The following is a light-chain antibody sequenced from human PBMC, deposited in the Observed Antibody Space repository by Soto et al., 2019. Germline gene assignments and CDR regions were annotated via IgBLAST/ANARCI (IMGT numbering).Light chain of an antibody. V-gene: IGKV1-39*01. CDR3: QQSYSTSSYT. J-gene: IGKJ2*01. CDR1: QNISNY. Sequence: DIQMTQSPSSLSAPVGDRVSITFRASQNISNYLNWYQQKPGEAPKLLIYAASSLQSGVPSRFSGSGSGTDFTLTITGLQPEDFATFYCQQSYSTSSYTFGQGTKVDIK. CDR2: AAS.